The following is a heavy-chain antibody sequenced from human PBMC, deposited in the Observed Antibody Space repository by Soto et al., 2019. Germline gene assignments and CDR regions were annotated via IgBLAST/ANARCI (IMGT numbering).Heavy chain of an antibody. V-gene: IGHV3-23*01. CDR1: GFTFSSYA. D-gene: IGHD2-2*01. Sequence: EVQLLESGGGLVQPGGSLRLSCAASGFTFSSYAMSWVRQAPGKGLEWVSAISGSGGSTYYADSVKGRITISRDNSKNTLYLQMNSLRAEDTAVYYCANTERDQLEIDYWGQGTLVTVSS. J-gene: IGHJ4*02. CDR3: ANTERDQLEIDY. CDR2: ISGSGGST.